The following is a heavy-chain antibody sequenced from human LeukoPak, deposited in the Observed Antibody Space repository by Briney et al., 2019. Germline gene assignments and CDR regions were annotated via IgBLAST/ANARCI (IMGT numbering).Heavy chain of an antibody. CDR2: INPNSGGT. CDR3: ARTPYCGGDCYSHYFDY. V-gene: IGHV1-2*02. CDR1: GYTFTGYY. D-gene: IGHD2-21*02. Sequence: ASVKVSCKASGYTFTGYYMHWVRQAPGQGPEWMGWINPNSGGTNYAQKFQGRVTMTRDTSISTAYMELSRLRSDDTAVYYCARTPYCGGDCYSHYFDYWGQGTLVTVSS. J-gene: IGHJ4*02.